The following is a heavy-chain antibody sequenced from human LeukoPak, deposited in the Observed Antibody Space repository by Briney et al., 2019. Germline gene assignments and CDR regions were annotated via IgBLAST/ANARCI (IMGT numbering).Heavy chain of an antibody. Sequence: PSETLSLTCTVSGGSISSSSYYWGWIRQPPGKGLEWIGSIYYSGSTYYNPSLKSRVTISVDTSKNQFSLKLSSVTAADTAVYYCARLGEPDYYGTNWFDPWGQGTLVTVSS. D-gene: IGHD3-10*01. J-gene: IGHJ5*02. V-gene: IGHV4-39*01. CDR3: ARLGEPDYYGTNWFDP. CDR1: GGSISSSSYY. CDR2: IYYSGST.